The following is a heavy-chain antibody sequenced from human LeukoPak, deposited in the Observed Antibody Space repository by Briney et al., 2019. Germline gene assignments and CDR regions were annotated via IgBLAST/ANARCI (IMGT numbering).Heavy chain of an antibody. D-gene: IGHD3-22*01. V-gene: IGHV1-46*01. CDR3: ARGAYYYDSSGSPDY. J-gene: IGHJ4*02. CDR2: INPTGGST. CDR1: GYTFTSYY. Sequence: GASVKVSCKASGYTFTSYYIHWVRQAPGQGLEWMGIINPTGGSTSYPQKFQGRVIMTRDTSTSTVYMELSSLTSEDTAVYYCARGAYYYDSSGSPDYWGQGTLVTVSS.